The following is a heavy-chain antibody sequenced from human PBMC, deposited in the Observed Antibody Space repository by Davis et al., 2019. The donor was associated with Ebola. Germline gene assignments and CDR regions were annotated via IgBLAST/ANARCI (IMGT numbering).Heavy chain of an antibody. CDR3: TRVLYDFWSGYSRAGFDY. V-gene: IGHV3-49*04. CDR2: IRSKAYGGTT. Sequence: GESLKISCTASGFTFGDYAMSWVRQVPVQGLERVGFIRSKAYGGTTEYAASVKGRFTISRDDSKSIAYLQMNSLKTEDTAVYYCTRVLYDFWSGYSRAGFDYWGQGTLVTVSS. J-gene: IGHJ4*02. D-gene: IGHD3-3*01. CDR1: GFTFGDYA.